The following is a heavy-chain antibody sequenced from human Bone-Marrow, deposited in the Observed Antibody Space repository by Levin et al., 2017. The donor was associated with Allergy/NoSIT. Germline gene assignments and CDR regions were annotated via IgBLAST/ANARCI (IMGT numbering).Heavy chain of an antibody. D-gene: IGHD3-22*01. Sequence: GGSLRLSCAASGFTFDDYAMHWVRQAPGKGLEWVSGISWNSGSIGYADSVKGRFTISRDNAKNSLYLQMNGLRAEDTALYYCAKAGYYYDSSGYLPPYYFDYWGQGTLVTVSS. CDR2: ISWNSGSI. CDR1: GFTFDDYA. V-gene: IGHV3-9*01. J-gene: IGHJ4*02. CDR3: AKAGYYYDSSGYLPPYYFDY.